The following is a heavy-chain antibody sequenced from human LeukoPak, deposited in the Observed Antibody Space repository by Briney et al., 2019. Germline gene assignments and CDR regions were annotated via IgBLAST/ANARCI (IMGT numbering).Heavy chain of an antibody. CDR3: ARVVGSGKHNWFDP. CDR1: GGSISSGGYS. CDR2: IYHSGST. D-gene: IGHD3-10*01. Sequence: SQTLSLTCAVSGGSISSGGYSWSWIRQPPGKGLEWIGYIYHSGSTYYNPSLKGRVTISVDRSKNQFSLKLSSVTAADTAVYYCARVVGSGKHNWFDPWGQGTLVTVSS. J-gene: IGHJ5*02. V-gene: IGHV4-30-2*01.